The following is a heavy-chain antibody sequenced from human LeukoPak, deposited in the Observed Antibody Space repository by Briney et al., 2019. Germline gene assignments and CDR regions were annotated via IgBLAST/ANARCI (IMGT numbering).Heavy chain of an antibody. CDR1: GDSVSSNSAA. V-gene: IGHV6-1*01. CDR3: ARRKRIAAAGTVFDY. Sequence: SQTLSLTCATSGDSVSSNSAAWNWIRQSPSRGLEWLGRTYYRSKWYNDYAVSVKSRITINPDTSKNQFSLQLNSVTPEDTAVYYCARRKRIAAAGTVFDYWGQGTPVTVSS. CDR2: TYYRSKWYN. J-gene: IGHJ4*02. D-gene: IGHD6-13*01.